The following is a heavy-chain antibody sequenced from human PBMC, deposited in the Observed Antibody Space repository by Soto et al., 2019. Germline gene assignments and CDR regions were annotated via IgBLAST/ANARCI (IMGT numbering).Heavy chain of an antibody. Sequence: QEQLVEAGGGVVQPGKSLRLACAASRFAFSSYAMHWVRQAPGTGLEWLAVISYDGGYENYADSVKGRFTVSRDNSKNTLWLQINRLRPEDTALYYCAKGTTVTPWRYLDLWGQGTLVTVSS. CDR3: AKGTTVTPWRYLDL. CDR2: ISYDGGYE. J-gene: IGHJ2*01. V-gene: IGHV3-30*18. CDR1: RFAFSSYA. D-gene: IGHD4-17*01.